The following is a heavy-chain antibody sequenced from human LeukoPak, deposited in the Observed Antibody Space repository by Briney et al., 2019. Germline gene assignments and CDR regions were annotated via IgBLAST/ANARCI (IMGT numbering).Heavy chain of an antibody. D-gene: IGHD1-26*01. J-gene: IGHJ5*02. V-gene: IGHV4-34*01. CDR3: AREGSGSYPPINWFDP. Sequence: SETLSLTCAVYGGSFSGYYWSWIRHPPGKGLEWIGEINHSGSTNYNPSLKSRVTISVDTSKNQFSLKLSSVTAADTAVYYCAREGSGSYPPINWFDPWGQGTLVTVSS. CDR2: INHSGST. CDR1: GGSFSGYY.